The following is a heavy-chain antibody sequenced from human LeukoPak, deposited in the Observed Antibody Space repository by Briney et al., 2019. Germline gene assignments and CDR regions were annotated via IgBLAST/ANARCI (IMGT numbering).Heavy chain of an antibody. J-gene: IGHJ4*02. CDR1: GFAFSNYA. CDR2: LNPGAGFA. CDR3: ARDRDYPRDQLDY. D-gene: IGHD4-17*01. Sequence: GGSLRLSCAASGFAFSNYAITWVRQAPGKGLEWVSTLNPGAGFAYYADSVKGRFTISRDNSSHTLYLQMTSLRADDTALYYCARDRDYPRDQLDYWGQGTLVTVSS. V-gene: IGHV3-23*01.